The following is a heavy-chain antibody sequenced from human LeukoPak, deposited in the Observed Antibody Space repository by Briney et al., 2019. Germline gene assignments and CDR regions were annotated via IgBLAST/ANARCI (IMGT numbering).Heavy chain of an antibody. CDR2: ISSSSSYI. J-gene: IGHJ5*02. V-gene: IGHV3-21*01. D-gene: IGHD6-19*01. Sequence: GSLRLSCAASGFTFSSYSMNWVRQAPGKGLEWVSSISSSSSYIYYADSVKGRFTISRDNAKNSLYLQMNSLRAEDTAVYYCARDPSSGGWFDPWGQGTLVTVSS. CDR3: ARDPSSGGWFDP. CDR1: GFTFSSYS.